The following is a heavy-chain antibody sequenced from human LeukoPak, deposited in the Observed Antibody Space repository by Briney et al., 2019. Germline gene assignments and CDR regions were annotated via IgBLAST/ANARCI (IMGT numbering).Heavy chain of an antibody. J-gene: IGHJ4*02. CDR1: GGSISNYY. CDR2: IYYSGNT. V-gene: IGHV4-59*01. D-gene: IGHD6-19*01. CDR3: TRDYTSRWCYFDH. Sequence: KPSETLSLTCTVSGGSISNYYWSWVRQPPRKGLEWIGYIYYSGNTNYNPSLKSRVTISLNTSKNQFSLKLTSVTAADTAVYYCTRDYTSRWCYFDHWGQGTLVTVSS.